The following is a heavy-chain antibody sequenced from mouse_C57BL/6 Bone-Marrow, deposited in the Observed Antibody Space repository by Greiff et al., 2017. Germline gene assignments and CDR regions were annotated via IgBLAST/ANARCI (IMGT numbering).Heavy chain of an antibody. Sequence: VKLQQPGAELVRPGTSVKLSCKASGYTFTSYWMHWVKQRPGQGLEWIGVIDPSDSYTNYNQKFKGQATLTVDTSSSTAYMQLSSLTSEDSAVYYCAREGLYYYGSSYFDYWGQGTTLTVSS. CDR3: AREGLYYYGSSYFDY. J-gene: IGHJ2*01. CDR2: IDPSDSYT. CDR1: GYTFTSYW. V-gene: IGHV1-59*01. D-gene: IGHD1-1*01.